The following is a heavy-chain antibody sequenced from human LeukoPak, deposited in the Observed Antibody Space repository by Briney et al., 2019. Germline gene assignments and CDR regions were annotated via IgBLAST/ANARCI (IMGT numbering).Heavy chain of an antibody. Sequence: ASVKVSCKASGYTFTSHDINWVRQATGQGLEWMGWMNPNSGNTGYAQKFQGRVTITRNNSISTVYMELSSLRSEDTAVYYCARRLELRWDLQAFDIWGQGTMVTVPS. CDR1: GYTFTSHD. D-gene: IGHD4-23*01. V-gene: IGHV1-8*03. CDR2: MNPNSGNT. CDR3: ARRLELRWDLQAFDI. J-gene: IGHJ3*02.